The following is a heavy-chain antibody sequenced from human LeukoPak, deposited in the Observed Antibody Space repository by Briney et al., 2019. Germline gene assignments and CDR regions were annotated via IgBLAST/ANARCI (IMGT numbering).Heavy chain of an antibody. J-gene: IGHJ4*02. CDR1: GFTFSNAW. D-gene: IGHD5-24*01. CDR2: IKSKTDGGTT. Sequence: GSLRLSCAASGFTFSNAWMSWVRQAPGKGLEWVGRIKSKTDGGTTDYAAPVKGRFTISRDDSKNTLYLQMNSLKTEDTAVSYCTTEGWLQLEGFEDYWGQGTLVTVSS. CDR3: TTEGWLQLEGFEDY. V-gene: IGHV3-15*01.